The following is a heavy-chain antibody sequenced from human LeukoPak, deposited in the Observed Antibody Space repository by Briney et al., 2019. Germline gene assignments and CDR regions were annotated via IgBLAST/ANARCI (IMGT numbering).Heavy chain of an antibody. Sequence: SHTLSLTCTVSGGSISSGGYCLSWIREHPGKGLEWIGYIYYSGSTYYNPSLKSRVTISLDTSNNQFSLRLSSVTAADTAVYYCARAQRQLIDFDYWGQGTLVTVSS. D-gene: IGHD3-16*01. CDR3: ARAQRQLIDFDY. CDR1: GGSISSGGYC. CDR2: IYYSGST. J-gene: IGHJ4*02. V-gene: IGHV4-31*03.